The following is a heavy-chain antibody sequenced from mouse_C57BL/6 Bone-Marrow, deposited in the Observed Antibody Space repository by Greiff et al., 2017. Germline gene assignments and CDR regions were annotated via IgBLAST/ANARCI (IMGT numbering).Heavy chain of an antibody. CDR3: ASRYYYGEGFAY. V-gene: IGHV1-54*01. CDR1: GYAFTNYL. CDR2: INPGSGGT. Sequence: QVQLQQSGAELVRPGTSVKVSCKASGYAFTNYLIEWVKQRPGQGLEWIGVINPGSGGTNYNEKFKGKATLTADKSSSTAYMQLSSLTSEDSAVYFCASRYYYGEGFAYWGQGTLVTVSA. J-gene: IGHJ3*01. D-gene: IGHD1-1*01.